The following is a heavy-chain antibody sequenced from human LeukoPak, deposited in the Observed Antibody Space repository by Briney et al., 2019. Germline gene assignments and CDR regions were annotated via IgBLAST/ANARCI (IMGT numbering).Heavy chain of an antibody. J-gene: IGHJ4*02. CDR3: ARGLERRGYSGYDRNFDY. CDR1: GGSFSGYY. D-gene: IGHD5-12*01. Sequence: SETLSLTCAVYGGSFSGYYWGWIRQPPGKGLEWIGEINHSGSTNYNPSLKSRVTISVDTSKNQFSLKLSSVTAADTAVYYCARGLERRGYSGYDRNFDYWGQGALVTVSS. CDR2: INHSGST. V-gene: IGHV4-34*01.